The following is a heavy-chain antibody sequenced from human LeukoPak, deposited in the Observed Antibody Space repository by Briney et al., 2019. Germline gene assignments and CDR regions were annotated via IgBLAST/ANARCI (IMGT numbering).Heavy chain of an antibody. Sequence: GGSLRLSCAASGFTFSSYAMSWVRQAPGKGLDWVSAISGSDSTYYADSVKGRFTISRDNSKNTLYLQMSSLRAEDTAIYYCAKGVRFLDWWILDYWGQGSLVTVSS. D-gene: IGHD3-9*01. CDR3: AKGVRFLDWWILDY. CDR1: GFTFSSYA. CDR2: ISGSDST. J-gene: IGHJ4*02. V-gene: IGHV3-23*01.